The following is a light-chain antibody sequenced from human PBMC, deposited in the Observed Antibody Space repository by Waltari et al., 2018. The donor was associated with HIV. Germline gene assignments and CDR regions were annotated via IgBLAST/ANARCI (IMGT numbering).Light chain of an antibody. J-gene: IGKJ1*01. CDR2: GAT. CDR1: QSVNRD. CDR3: QQYSNWPRT. V-gene: IGKV3-15*01. Sequence: EVVMTQSPAALSVFPGETVTLSCRASQSVNRDLAWYQQKPGQAPRLLIYGATTRATDIPARFSGSGSGTEFTLSISSLQSEDFAVYYCQQYSNWPRTFGQGTKVEIK.